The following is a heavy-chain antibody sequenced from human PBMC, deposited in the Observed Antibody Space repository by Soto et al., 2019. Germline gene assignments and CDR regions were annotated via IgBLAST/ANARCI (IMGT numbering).Heavy chain of an antibody. CDR1: GYTFTGYY. V-gene: IGHV1-2*02. D-gene: IGHD1-20*01. CDR3: ARYGNWYDAFDI. Sequence: GESLKISCKASGYTFTGYYMHWVRQAPGQGLEWMGWINPNSGGTNYAQKFQGRVTMTRDTSISTAYMEMSRLRSDDTAVYYCARYGNWYDAFDIWGQGTMVTVSS. J-gene: IGHJ3*02. CDR2: INPNSGGT.